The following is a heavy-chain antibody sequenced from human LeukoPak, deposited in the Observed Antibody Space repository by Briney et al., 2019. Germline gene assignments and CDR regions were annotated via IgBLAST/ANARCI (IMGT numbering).Heavy chain of an antibody. V-gene: IGHV4-39*01. J-gene: IGHJ4*02. Sequence: PSETLSLTCTVSGGSISSNNYNWGWIRQPPGKGLEWIGNIYYSGSTYYNPSLKSRVTISVDTSKNQFSLKLSSVTAADTAVYYCARNEGRDYVWGSYRYPFDYWGQGTLVTVSS. CDR2: IYYSGST. CDR1: GGSISSNNYN. D-gene: IGHD3-16*02. CDR3: ARNEGRDYVWGSYRYPFDY.